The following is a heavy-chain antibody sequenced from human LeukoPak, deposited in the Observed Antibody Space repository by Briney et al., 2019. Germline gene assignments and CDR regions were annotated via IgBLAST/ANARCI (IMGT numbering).Heavy chain of an antibody. J-gene: IGHJ4*02. V-gene: IGHV5-51*01. Sequence: KAGESLNISCKGSGYSFTNYWIGWVRLMPGKGLEWMGIIYPGDSDTRYSPSFQGQVTISADKSISTAYLQWSSLKASDTAMYYCARRTDRSFWYLDYWGQGTLVTVSS. CDR2: IYPGDSDT. CDR3: ARRTDRSFWYLDY. CDR1: GYSFTNYW.